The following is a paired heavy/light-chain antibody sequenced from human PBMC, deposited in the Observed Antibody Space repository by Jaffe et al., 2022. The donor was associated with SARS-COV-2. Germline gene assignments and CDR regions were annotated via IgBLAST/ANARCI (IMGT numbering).Light chain of an antibody. CDR1: ILREYY. J-gene: IGLJ1*01. V-gene: IGLV3-19*01. CDR2: GEN. CDR3: NSRDNSGYHYV. Sequence: SSELTQDPAVSVALGQTVRITCRGDILREYYASWYQVKPGQAPLLVIFGENKRPSGVPDRFSGSNSGPTASLTISGAQAGDEADYFCNSRDNSGYHYVFGPGTKVTVL.
Heavy chain of an antibody. J-gene: IGHJ3*01. CDR3: ARDNDYYDSSRGGFEL. D-gene: IGHD3-22*01. CDR2: ILFDDSRT. Sequence: QVQLVESGGGVVQPGRSLRISCAASGFTFSSYAFHWVRQAPGKGLEWVAGILFDDSRTYYADSVKGRFTFSRDNSKNTLFLQMNSLRPEDTAVYFCARDNDYYDSSRGGFELWGQGTTVTVSS. CDR1: GFTFSSYA. V-gene: IGHV3-30*04.